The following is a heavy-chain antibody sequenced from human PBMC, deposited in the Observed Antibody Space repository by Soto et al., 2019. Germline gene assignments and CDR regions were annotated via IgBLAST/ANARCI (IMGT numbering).Heavy chain of an antibody. J-gene: IGHJ4*02. CDR2: MNPNTGNT. V-gene: IGHV1-8*01. Sequence: AAVKVSCKASGYTFTSYDINWVRQATGQGLEWMGWMNPNTGNTGFAQKFQGWVTMTRDTSLSTAYMELSSLRSDDTAVYYCARRRCSASSCYFGYWGQGTLVTVSS. CDR1: GYTFTSYD. D-gene: IGHD2-15*01. CDR3: ARRRCSASSCYFGY.